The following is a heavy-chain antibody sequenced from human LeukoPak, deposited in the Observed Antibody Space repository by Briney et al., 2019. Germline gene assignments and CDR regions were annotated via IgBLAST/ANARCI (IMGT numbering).Heavy chain of an antibody. D-gene: IGHD3-10*01. CDR2: VHHGGMP. Sequence: SETLSLTCTVYGGSFTSDYWTWIRQPPGKGLEWIGEVHHGGMPNYKPSLRSRGTISLEKSKNQFSLNLASVTAADTAVYYCARGLSLGGVDYWGQGTLVTVSA. CDR1: GGSFTSDY. CDR3: ARGLSLGGVDY. J-gene: IGHJ4*02. V-gene: IGHV4-34*01.